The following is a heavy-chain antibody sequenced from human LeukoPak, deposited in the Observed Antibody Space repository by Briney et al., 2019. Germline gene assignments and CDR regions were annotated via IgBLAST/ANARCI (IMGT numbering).Heavy chain of an antibody. CDR3: ARKVAGAAPFDS. Sequence: GGSLRLSCAASGFTFSSYAMSWVRHAPGKGLEWVLDISSSGGDTPHADSVKGRFTISRDNPKNTLYLQMNSLRVEDTAMYYCARKVAGAAPFDSWGQGTLVTVSS. V-gene: IGHV3-23*01. J-gene: IGHJ4*02. CDR1: GFTFSSYA. CDR2: ISSSGGDT. D-gene: IGHD6-19*01.